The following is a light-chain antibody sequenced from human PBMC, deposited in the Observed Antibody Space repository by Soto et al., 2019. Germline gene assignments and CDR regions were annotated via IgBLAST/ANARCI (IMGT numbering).Light chain of an antibody. V-gene: IGKV1-5*03. CDR3: QLYNSYSGFT. Sequence: DIQMTQSPSTLSASVGDRVTITCRASQSISSWLAWYQQKPGKAPKLLIYKASSLESGVPSRFSGSGSGTEFTLTNSSLQPDDYYCQLYNSYSGFTFGPGTKVDIK. J-gene: IGKJ3*01. CDR2: KAS. CDR1: QSISSW.